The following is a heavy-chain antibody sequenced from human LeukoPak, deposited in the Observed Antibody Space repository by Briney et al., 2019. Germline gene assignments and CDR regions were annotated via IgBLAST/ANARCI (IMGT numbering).Heavy chain of an antibody. D-gene: IGHD6-13*01. V-gene: IGHV3-30*02. CDR1: GFTFSAYG. CDR2: IRYDGRIK. Sequence: GGSLRLSCAASGFTFSAYGVHWVRQAPGKGLEWLALIRYDGRIKNYADSVKGRFAISRDNSKNTLYLQMNSLTTEDTSLYYCARNRAAAGDWLDPWGQGTLVIVSS. CDR3: ARNRAAAGDWLDP. J-gene: IGHJ5*02.